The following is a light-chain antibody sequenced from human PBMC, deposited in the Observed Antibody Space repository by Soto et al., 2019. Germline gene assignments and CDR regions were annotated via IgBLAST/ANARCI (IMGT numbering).Light chain of an antibody. CDR3: QQAYGAPPT. CDR2: AAA. CDR1: QSITTY. V-gene: IGKV1-39*01. Sequence: DIQMTQSPSSLSASVGDRVTITCRASQSITTYLNWYQQTSGEAPKLLIYAAARLQTGVPSRFSGSGSGTDFTLTISSQQPEDFATYYCQQAYGAPPTFGQGTKVEIK. J-gene: IGKJ1*01.